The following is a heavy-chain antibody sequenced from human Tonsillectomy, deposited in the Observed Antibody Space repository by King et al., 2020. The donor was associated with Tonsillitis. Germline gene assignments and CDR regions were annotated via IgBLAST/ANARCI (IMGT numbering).Heavy chain of an antibody. J-gene: IGHJ4*02. V-gene: IGHV4-31*11. D-gene: IGHD2-15*01. CDR3: ARGFRSGDNCYSLDYFDY. CDR2: IYHSGST. CDR1: GGSISSGRYF. Sequence: VQLQESGPGLVKPLQTLSLTCAVSGGSISSGRYFWSWIRQHPGRGLEWIGYIYHSGSTYYIPSLKSRVTMSVDTSKNQFSLELTSVTAADTAVYYCARGFRSGDNCYSLDYFDYWGQGTLVTVSS.